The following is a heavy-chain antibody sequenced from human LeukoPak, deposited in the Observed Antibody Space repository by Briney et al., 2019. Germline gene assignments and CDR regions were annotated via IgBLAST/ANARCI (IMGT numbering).Heavy chain of an antibody. J-gene: IGHJ5*02. CDR3: ARGTVFRVLDP. CDR2: IYYSGST. CDR1: GGSISSGGYY. Sequence: SQTMSLTCTVSGGSISSGGYYWSWIRQHPGKGLEWIGYIYYSGSTYYNPSLKSRVTISVDTSKNQFSLKLSSVTAADTAVYYCARGTVFRVLDPWGQGTLVTVSS. V-gene: IGHV4-31*03. D-gene: IGHD1-1*01.